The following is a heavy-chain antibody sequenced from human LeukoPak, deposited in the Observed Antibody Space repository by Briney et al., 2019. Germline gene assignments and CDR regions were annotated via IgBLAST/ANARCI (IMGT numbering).Heavy chain of an antibody. CDR1: GGSISSSTYY. D-gene: IGHD3-22*01. CDR3: ARPNSSGYPYYSDY. Sequence: PSETLSLTCTVSGGSISSSTYYWGWIRQPPGKGLEWIGSIYYSGSTYYNPSLKSRVSISVDTSKNQFSLNLTSVTAADTAVYYCARPNSSGYPYYSDYWGQGTLVTVSS. V-gene: IGHV4-39*01. CDR2: IYYSGST. J-gene: IGHJ4*02.